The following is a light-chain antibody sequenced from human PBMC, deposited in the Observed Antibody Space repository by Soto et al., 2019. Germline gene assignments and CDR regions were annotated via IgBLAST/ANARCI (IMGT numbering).Light chain of an antibody. CDR1: QSVSSN. CDR3: QQYNNWPPRT. V-gene: IGKV3-15*01. J-gene: IGKJ1*01. Sequence: EIVMTQSPATLSVSPGERATLSCRASQSVSSNLAWYQQKPGQAPRLLIYGASTRATGIPARFSDSGSGTEFTLTISILQSEDFAVYYCQQYNNWPPRTFGQGTKVEIK. CDR2: GAS.